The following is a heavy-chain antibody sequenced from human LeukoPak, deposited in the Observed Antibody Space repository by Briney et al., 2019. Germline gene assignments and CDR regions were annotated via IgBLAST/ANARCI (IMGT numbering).Heavy chain of an antibody. D-gene: IGHD2-15*01. Sequence: GGSLRLSCAASGFTVSSNYMSLVRQAPGKGLEWVSVIYSGGSTYYADSVKGRFTISRDNSKNTLYLQMNSLRAEDTAVYYCARHEVVVPDFDYWGQGTLVTVSS. CDR1: GFTVSSNY. CDR3: ARHEVVVPDFDY. V-gene: IGHV3-53*01. J-gene: IGHJ4*02. CDR2: IYSGGST.